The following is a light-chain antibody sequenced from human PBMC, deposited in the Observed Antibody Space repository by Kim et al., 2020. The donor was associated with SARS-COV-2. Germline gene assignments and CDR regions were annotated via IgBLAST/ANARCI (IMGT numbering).Light chain of an antibody. V-gene: IGLV2-14*03. Sequence: GQSITISCTGTSSDVGAYDSVSWYQQYPGKAPRLIIYDVTNRPSGVSNRFSGSKSGNTASLTISGLQAEDEADYYCSSYTRSSSYVFGTGTQLTVL. J-gene: IGLJ1*01. CDR2: DVT. CDR1: SSDVGAYDS. CDR3: SSYTRSSSYV.